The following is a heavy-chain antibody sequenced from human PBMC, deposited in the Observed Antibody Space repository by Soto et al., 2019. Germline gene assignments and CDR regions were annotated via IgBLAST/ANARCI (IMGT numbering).Heavy chain of an antibody. CDR1: GGSISSYY. V-gene: IGHV4-34*01. Sequence: SETLSLTCTVSGGSISSYYWSWIRQPPGKGLEWIGEINHSGSTNYSPSLKSRVTISVDTSKNQFSLKLSSVTAADTAVYYCARQVLRYFDWSRNWFDPWGQGTLVTVSS. CDR3: ARQVLRYFDWSRNWFDP. D-gene: IGHD3-9*01. CDR2: INHSGST. J-gene: IGHJ5*02.